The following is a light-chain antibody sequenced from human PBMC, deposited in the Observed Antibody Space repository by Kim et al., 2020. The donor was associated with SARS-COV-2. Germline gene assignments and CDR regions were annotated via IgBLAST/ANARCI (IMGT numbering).Light chain of an antibody. CDR1: NIGSKG. Sequence: APGETATLTCEGDNIGSKGVHWYQQRPGQAPILVIYYDSDRPSGIPDRFSGSNSGDTASLTISRVEARDEADYYCQVWDSTADHVLFGGGTQLTVL. CDR3: QVWDSTADHVL. V-gene: IGLV3-21*04. CDR2: YDS. J-gene: IGLJ2*01.